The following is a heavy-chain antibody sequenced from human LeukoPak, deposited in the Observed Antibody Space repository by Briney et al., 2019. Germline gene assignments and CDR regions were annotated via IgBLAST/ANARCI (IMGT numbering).Heavy chain of an antibody. D-gene: IGHD2-2*01. CDR3: ARVAWDIGVVPSAMYPDY. Sequence: ASVKVSCKASGYRITNYAMNWVRQAPGQGFEWMGWINTKTGNPTYAQGFTGRFVFSLDTSVNTAFLQISSLKAEDTAMYYCARVAWDIGVVPSAMYPDYWGQGTRVTVSS. V-gene: IGHV7-4-1*02. CDR1: GYRITNYA. J-gene: IGHJ4*02. CDR2: INTKTGNP.